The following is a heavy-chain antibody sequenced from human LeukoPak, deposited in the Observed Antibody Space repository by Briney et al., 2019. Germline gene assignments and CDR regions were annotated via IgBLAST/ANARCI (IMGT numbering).Heavy chain of an antibody. V-gene: IGHV4-39*01. J-gene: IGHJ5*02. D-gene: IGHD6-13*01. CDR1: GGSISSRSYY. Sequence: SETLSLTCTVSGGSISSRSYYWDGLRQPPGKGVEGVGSIDSGGSTNYKPSIKSRVTISVDTSKNKFSLQLSSVTTADTAVYYCARSSGYSSSVGLNWFDAWGQGTLVTVSS. CDR3: ARSSGYSSSVGLNWFDA. CDR2: IDSGGST.